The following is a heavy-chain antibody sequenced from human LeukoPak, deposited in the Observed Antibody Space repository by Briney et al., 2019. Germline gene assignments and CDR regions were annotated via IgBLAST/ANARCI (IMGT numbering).Heavy chain of an antibody. V-gene: IGHV3-48*01. D-gene: IGHD4-17*01. CDR2: INSDGKTT. Sequence: GGSLRLSCAASGFTFSDYSMNWVRQAPGKGLEDLSYINSDGKTTWYADSVKGRFTASRDNAKNTLYLQMNSLRAEDTAVYYCAKVGNFGDYVTYFEYWGQGTLVTVSS. CDR1: GFTFSDYS. CDR3: AKVGNFGDYVTYFEY. J-gene: IGHJ4*02.